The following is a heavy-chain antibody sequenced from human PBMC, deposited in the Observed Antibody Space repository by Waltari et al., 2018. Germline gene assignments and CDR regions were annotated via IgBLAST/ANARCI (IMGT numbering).Heavy chain of an antibody. CDR1: GYTFTDYY. CDR2: VDPEDGET. CDR3: ATQGSEADDLVVVAAAAPYYMDV. V-gene: IGHV1-69-2*01. J-gene: IGHJ6*03. D-gene: IGHD2-15*01. Sequence: EVQLVQSGAEVKKPGATVKISCKVSGYTFTDYYIHWVQQAPGKGLEWMGLVDPEDGETIYAEKFQGRVTITADTSTDTAYMELSSLRSEDTAVYYCATQGSEADDLVVVAAAAPYYMDVWGKGTTVTVSS.